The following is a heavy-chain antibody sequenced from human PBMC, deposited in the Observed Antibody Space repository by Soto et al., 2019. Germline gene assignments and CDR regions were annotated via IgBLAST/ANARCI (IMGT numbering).Heavy chain of an antibody. J-gene: IGHJ3*02. Sequence: PGGSLRLSCAASGFSFYTYAMSWVRQAPGKGPEWVSCIVGAGDYTYYADSVKGRFTISRDNSKNTLFLQMNSLRDEDAAVYYCAKGRIHSAGADSFDIWGQGTMVTVSS. CDR3: AKGRIHSAGADSFDI. CDR1: GFSFYTYA. CDR2: IVGAGDYT. D-gene: IGHD6-13*01. V-gene: IGHV3-23*01.